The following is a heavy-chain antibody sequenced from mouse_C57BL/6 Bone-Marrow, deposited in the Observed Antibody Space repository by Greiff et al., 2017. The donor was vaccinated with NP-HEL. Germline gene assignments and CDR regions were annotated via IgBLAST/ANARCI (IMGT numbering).Heavy chain of an antibody. V-gene: IGHV1-69*01. Sequence: QVQLQQSGAELVMPGASVKLSCKASGYTFTSYWMHWVKQRPGQGLEWLGEIDPSDSYTNYTQKFKGKSTLTVDKSSSTAYMQLSSLTSEDSAVYYCAHRGFYWYFEVWGTGTTVTVSS. D-gene: IGHD3-1*01. J-gene: IGHJ1*03. CDR3: AHRGFYWYFEV. CDR2: IDPSDSYT. CDR1: GYTFTSYW.